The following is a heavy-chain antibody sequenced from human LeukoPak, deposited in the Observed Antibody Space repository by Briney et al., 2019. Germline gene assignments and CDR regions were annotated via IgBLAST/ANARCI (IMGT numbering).Heavy chain of an antibody. J-gene: IGHJ4*02. CDR1: GGSFSGYY. CDR3: ARGGYYYDSSGLLLIDYFDY. D-gene: IGHD3-22*01. V-gene: IGHV4-34*01. CDR2: INHSGST. Sequence: SETLSLTCAVYGGSFSGYYWSWIRQPPGKGLEWIGEINHSGSTNYNPSLKSRVTISVDTSKNQFSLKLSSVTAADTAVYYCARGGYYYDSSGLLLIDYFDYWGQGTLVTVSS.